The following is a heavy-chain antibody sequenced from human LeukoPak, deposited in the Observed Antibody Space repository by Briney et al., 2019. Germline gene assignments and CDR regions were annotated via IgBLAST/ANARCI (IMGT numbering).Heavy chain of an antibody. CDR2: INHSGST. CDR1: GGSISSSGYY. CDR3: ARLGAAAGILRY. J-gene: IGHJ4*02. D-gene: IGHD6-13*01. V-gene: IGHV4-39*07. Sequence: PSETLSLTCTVSGGSISSSGYYWVWIRQPPGKGLEWIGEINHSGSTNYNPSLKSRVTISVDTSKNQFSLKLSSVTAADTAVYYCARLGAAAGILRYWGQGTLVTVSS.